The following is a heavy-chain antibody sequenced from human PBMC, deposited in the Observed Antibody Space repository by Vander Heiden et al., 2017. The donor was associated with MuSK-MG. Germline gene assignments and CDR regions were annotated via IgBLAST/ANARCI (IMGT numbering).Heavy chain of an antibody. CDR2: IYPGDSDT. J-gene: IGHJ3*02. V-gene: IGHV5-51*01. CDR3: ARAQCGSGSYYDAFDI. Sequence: EVQQVQSGAEVKQPGESLKISCKGSGYSFSNYWNALLRQLPGKGLEWMRIIYPGDSDTRYSPAFHGQVTISADRSITTAYLQWGSLKASDSAIYYCARAQCGSGSYYDAFDIWGQGTMVTVSS. D-gene: IGHD3-10*01. CDR1: GYSFSNYW.